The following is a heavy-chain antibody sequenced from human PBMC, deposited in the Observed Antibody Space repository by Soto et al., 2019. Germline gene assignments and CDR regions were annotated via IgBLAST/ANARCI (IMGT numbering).Heavy chain of an antibody. V-gene: IGHV4-30-2*01. J-gene: IGHJ3*02. Sequence: QLQLQESGSGLVKPSQTLSFTCAVSGRSISSGGYSWSWIRQPPGKGLEWIGYIHHSGTTCYNPSLNSRYSISVDRSNDQFCLNLSSVTAADTAVYYCARAPTKVMGVAFDIWGQGTMVIVSS. D-gene: IGHD4-17*01. CDR3: ARAPTKVMGVAFDI. CDR2: IHHSGTT. CDR1: GRSISSGGYS.